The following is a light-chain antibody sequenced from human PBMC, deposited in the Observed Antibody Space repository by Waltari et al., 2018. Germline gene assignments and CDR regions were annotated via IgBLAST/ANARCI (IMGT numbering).Light chain of an antibody. Sequence: EIVVTQSPATLSVSPGERATLFCRASHNVRKKLAWYQQKLGQAPRLLIYGASIRTTDFPTRFSGSGSETEFALTITNVQPEDFAIYYCQQYHEWPPLAFGQGTRLEI. CDR1: HNVRKK. CDR2: GAS. CDR3: QQYHEWPPLA. V-gene: IGKV3-15*01. J-gene: IGKJ5*01.